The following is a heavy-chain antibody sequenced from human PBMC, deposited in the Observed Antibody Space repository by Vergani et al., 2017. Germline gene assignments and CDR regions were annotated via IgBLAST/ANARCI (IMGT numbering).Heavy chain of an antibody. D-gene: IGHD3-16*01. V-gene: IGHV3-23*01. Sequence: EVQLLESGGGLVQPGGSLRLSCAASGITFSSHAMSWVRQAPGKGLEWVSAISGSGGDTKCADSVKGRFTISRDNSKNTLYLQMNSLRAEDTAVYYCGKEVRERWFGVLIIGAVDIWGQGTVVTVSS. CDR1: GITFSSHA. CDR2: ISGSGGDT. CDR3: GKEVRERWFGVLIIGAVDI. J-gene: IGHJ3*02.